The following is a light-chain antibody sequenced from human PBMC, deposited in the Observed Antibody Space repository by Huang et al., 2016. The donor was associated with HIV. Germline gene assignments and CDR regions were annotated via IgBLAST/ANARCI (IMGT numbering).Light chain of an antibody. J-gene: IGKJ5*01. V-gene: IGKV3-11*01. Sequence: ETVLTQSPATLSLSPGERATLSCRASQSVNSYLAWYQQKPGQTPRLLMYDASNRATGIPARCSGSGSGTDFTLTISSLEPEDFAVYYCQQRKYWPPITFGQGTRLEIK. CDR3: QQRKYWPPIT. CDR2: DAS. CDR1: QSVNSY.